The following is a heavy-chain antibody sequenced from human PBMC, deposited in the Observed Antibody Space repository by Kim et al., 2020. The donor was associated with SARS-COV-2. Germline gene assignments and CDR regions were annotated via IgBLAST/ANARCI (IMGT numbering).Heavy chain of an antibody. CDR3: ARVVVYYDAGYFKN. J-gene: IGHJ1*01. Sequence: GGSLRLSCAASGYTVTDSYMGWVRQAPGKGLEWVSFIYSGGNTIYADSVKGSRVISRDHSKNTLYLQMNSLRAEDTAVYYCARVVVYYDAGYFKNWGQGTLVIVSS. CDR2: IYSGGNT. D-gene: IGHD3-22*01. V-gene: IGHV3-66*01. CDR1: GYTVTDSY.